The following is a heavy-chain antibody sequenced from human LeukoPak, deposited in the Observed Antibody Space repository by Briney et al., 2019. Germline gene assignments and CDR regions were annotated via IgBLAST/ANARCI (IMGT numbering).Heavy chain of an antibody. V-gene: IGHV4-38-2*02. CDR1: GYSISSGYY. J-gene: IGHJ6*04. D-gene: IGHD3-3*01. CDR2: IYHSGST. CDR3: ARETSDFSSGYSLGDV. Sequence: SETLSLTCTVSGYSISSGYYWGWIRQPPGKGLEWIGSIYHSGSTYYNPSLKSRVTISVDTSKNQFSLKLSSVTAADTAVYYCARETSDFSSGYSLGDVWGKGTTVTVSS.